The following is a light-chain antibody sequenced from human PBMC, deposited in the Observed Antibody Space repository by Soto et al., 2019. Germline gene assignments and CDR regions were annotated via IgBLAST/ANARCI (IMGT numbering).Light chain of an antibody. Sequence: DIQMTQSPSSLYSSVGDRVTITCRARQGISNFLAWYQQKPGKVPKLLIYDTSTLQSGVPSRFSGSGSGTDFTLTISSLQLEDVTTYSCQRYSSAPRAFGQGNKVEI. CDR1: QGISNF. CDR2: DTS. J-gene: IGKJ1*01. V-gene: IGKV1-27*01. CDR3: QRYSSAPRA.